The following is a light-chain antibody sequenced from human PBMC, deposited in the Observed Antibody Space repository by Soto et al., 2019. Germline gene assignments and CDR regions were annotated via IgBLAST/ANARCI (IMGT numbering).Light chain of an antibody. J-gene: IGKJ1*01. CDR3: QQSYSTPSAWT. CDR2: AAY. Sequence: DIQMTQSPSSLSASVGDRVTITCRASQSISSYLNWYQQKPGKAPKLLIYAAYSLQSGVPSRFSGSGSGTDFTLTSSSLQPEDFATYYCQQSYSTPSAWTFGQGTKVELK. V-gene: IGKV1-39*01. CDR1: QSISSY.